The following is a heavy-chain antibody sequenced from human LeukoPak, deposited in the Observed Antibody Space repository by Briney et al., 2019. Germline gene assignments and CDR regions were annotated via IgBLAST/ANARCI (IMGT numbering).Heavy chain of an antibody. V-gene: IGHV4-59*12. CDR3: ARDVVAAAGTWDY. J-gene: IGHJ4*02. Sequence: PSETLSLTCTVSGGSISNYYWNWIRQPPGKGPEWIDYIYYTGSTNYNPSLKSRVTMSVDTSKNQFSLKLGSVTAADTAVYYCARDVVAAAGTWDYWGQGTLVTVSS. CDR1: GGSISNYY. CDR2: IYYTGST. D-gene: IGHD6-13*01.